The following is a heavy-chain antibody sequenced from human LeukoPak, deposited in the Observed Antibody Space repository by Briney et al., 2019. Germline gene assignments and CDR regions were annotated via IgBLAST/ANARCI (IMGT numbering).Heavy chain of an antibody. J-gene: IGHJ2*01. V-gene: IGHV4-39*07. CDR2: IYYSGST. Sequence: SETLSLTCTVSGGSISSSSYYWGWIRQPPGKGLEWIGSIYYSGSTNYNPSLKSRVTISVDTSKNQFSLKLSSVTAADTAVYYCARDRGSGSYYNPRLWYFDLWGRGTLVTVSS. D-gene: IGHD3-10*01. CDR3: ARDRGSGSYYNPRLWYFDL. CDR1: GGSISSSSYY.